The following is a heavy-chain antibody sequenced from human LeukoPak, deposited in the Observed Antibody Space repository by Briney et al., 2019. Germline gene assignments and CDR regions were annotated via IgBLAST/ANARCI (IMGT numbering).Heavy chain of an antibody. Sequence: SETLSLTCAVYGGSFSGYYWSWIRQPPGKGLEWIGEINHSGSTNYNPSLKSRVTISVDTSKNQFSLKLSSVTAADTAVYYCARGAGSGYCSGGSCPPDWFDPWGQGTLVTVSS. CDR3: ARGAGSGYCSGGSCPPDWFDP. J-gene: IGHJ5*02. V-gene: IGHV4-34*01. D-gene: IGHD2-15*01. CDR2: INHSGST. CDR1: GGSFSGYY.